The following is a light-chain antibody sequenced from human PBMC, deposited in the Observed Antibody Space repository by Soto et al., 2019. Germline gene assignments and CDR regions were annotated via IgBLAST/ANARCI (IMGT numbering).Light chain of an antibody. CDR2: SND. CDR3: AAWDDSLSGVV. CDR1: SSNIGSNY. Sequence: QSVLTQPPSASGTPGQRVAISCSGSSSNIGSNYVYWYQQLPGTAPKFVIDSNDQRPSGVPDRFSGSKSGTSASLDISGLRSEDEADYFCAAWDDSLSGVVFGGGTKLTVL. J-gene: IGLJ2*01. V-gene: IGLV1-47*01.